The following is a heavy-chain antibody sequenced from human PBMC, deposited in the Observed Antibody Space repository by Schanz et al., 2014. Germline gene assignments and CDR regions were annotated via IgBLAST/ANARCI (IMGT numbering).Heavy chain of an antibody. CDR3: ARGVRIDY. D-gene: IGHD3-3*01. CDR2: IGYDGSEK. J-gene: IGHJ4*02. V-gene: IGHV3-33*01. CDR1: GLNFDYYG. Sequence: VHLEESGGGVVQPGRSLRLSCATSGLNFDYYGMNWVRQAPGKGLEWVANIGYDGSEKYYVDSVKGRFTISRDNSKDTLYLQMSGLTPEDTAVYYCARGVRIDYWGQGTLVTVSS.